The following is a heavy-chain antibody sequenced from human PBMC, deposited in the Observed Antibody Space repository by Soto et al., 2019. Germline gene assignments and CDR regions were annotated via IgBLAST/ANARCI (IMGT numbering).Heavy chain of an antibody. Sequence: SVKVSCKASGYTFTSYYMHWVRQAPGQGLEWMGIINPSGGSTSYAQKFQGRVTMTRDTSTSTVYMELSSLRSEDTAVYYCARGYCSGGSCPRGNWFDPWGQGTLVTVSS. CDR3: ARGYCSGGSCPRGNWFDP. V-gene: IGHV1-46*01. D-gene: IGHD2-15*01. CDR1: GYTFTSYY. J-gene: IGHJ5*02. CDR2: INPSGGST.